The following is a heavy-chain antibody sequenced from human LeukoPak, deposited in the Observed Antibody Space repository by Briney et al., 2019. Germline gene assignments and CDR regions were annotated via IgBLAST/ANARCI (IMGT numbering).Heavy chain of an antibody. CDR2: VYYSGSI. V-gene: IGHV4-59*01. J-gene: IGHJ4*02. CDR3: ARYVWGSYPTFEDY. D-gene: IGHD3-16*02. Sequence: SETLSLTCSVSGGSISSFYWSWIRQPPGKGLEWIGYVYYSGSINYNPSLKSRVTISVDTSKNQVSLKLTSVTAADTAVYYCARYVWGSYPTFEDYWGQGTLVTVSS. CDR1: GGSISSFY.